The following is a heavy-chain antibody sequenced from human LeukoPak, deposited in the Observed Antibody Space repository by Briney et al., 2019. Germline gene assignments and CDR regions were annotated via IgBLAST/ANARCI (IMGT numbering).Heavy chain of an antibody. J-gene: IGHJ4*02. V-gene: IGHV3-30*18. CDR2: ISYDGSNK. Sequence: PGRSLRLSCAASGFTFSSYGMHWVRQAPGEGLEWVAVISYDGSNKYYADSVKGRFTISRDNSKNTLYLQMNSLRAEDTAVCYCAKPYYYGSGSYYFDYWGQGTLVTVSS. CDR1: GFTFSSYG. CDR3: AKPYYYGSGSYYFDY. D-gene: IGHD3-10*01.